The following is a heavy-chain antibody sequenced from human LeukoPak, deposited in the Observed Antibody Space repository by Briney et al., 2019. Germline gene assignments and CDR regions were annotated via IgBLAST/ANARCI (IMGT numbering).Heavy chain of an antibody. D-gene: IGHD5-24*01. Sequence: GGSLRLSCVASGFPFRSYWMTWVRQAPGKGLEWVANIKQDGSKKSYVDSVKGRFTISRDNAKNSLYLQMNSLRAEDTAIYYCTRVGYIDEGIDYWGQGTLVTVSS. J-gene: IGHJ4*02. CDR3: TRVGYIDEGIDY. V-gene: IGHV3-7*04. CDR1: GFPFRSYW. CDR2: IKQDGSKK.